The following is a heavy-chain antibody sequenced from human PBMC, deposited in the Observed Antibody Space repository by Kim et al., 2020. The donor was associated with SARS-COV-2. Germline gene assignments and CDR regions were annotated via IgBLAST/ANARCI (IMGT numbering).Heavy chain of an antibody. V-gene: IGHV3-23*01. Sequence: GGSLRLSCAASGFTFSAYPMAWVRQAPGKGLEWVSSIIDTGETYYADSVMGRFTISRDNSKNTLYLQMNSLRAEDTAIFHCERDSRGTWRPHDYWGPGTLVTVSS. CDR3: ERDSRGTWRPHDY. J-gene: IGHJ4*02. CDR1: GFTFSAYP. CDR2: IIDTGET. D-gene: IGHD1-26*01.